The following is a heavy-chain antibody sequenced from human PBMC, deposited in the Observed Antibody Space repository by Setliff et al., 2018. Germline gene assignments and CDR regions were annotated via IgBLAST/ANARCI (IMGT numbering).Heavy chain of an antibody. CDR2: IFPGNSDT. CDR3: ARQAVAGSDAFDI. CDR1: GYSFSSYW. D-gene: IGHD6-19*01. J-gene: IGHJ3*02. V-gene: IGHV5-51*01. Sequence: PGESLKISCKGSGYSFSSYWIGWVRQMPGKGLEWMGIIFPGNSDTRYSPSFQGQVTISADKSISTAYLQWSSLKASDTAMYYCARQAVAGSDAFDIWGQGTMVTVSS.